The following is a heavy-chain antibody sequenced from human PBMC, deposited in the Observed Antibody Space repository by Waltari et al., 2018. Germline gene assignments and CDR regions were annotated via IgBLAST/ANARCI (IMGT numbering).Heavy chain of an antibody. V-gene: IGHV3-23*01. CDR3: AKYGYSSSSQPGNY. CDR2: ISGSGGST. CDR1: GFTFSSYA. Sequence: EVQLLESGGGLVQPGGSLRLSCAASGFTFSSYALSWVRPRPGKGLEWVSAISGSGGSTYYADSVKGRLTISRDKSKSTLYLQMNSLRAEDTAVYYCAKYGYSSSSQPGNYWGQGTLVTVSS. J-gene: IGHJ4*02. D-gene: IGHD6-6*01.